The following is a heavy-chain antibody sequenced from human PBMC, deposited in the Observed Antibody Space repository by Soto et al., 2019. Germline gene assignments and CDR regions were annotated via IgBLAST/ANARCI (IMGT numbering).Heavy chain of an antibody. D-gene: IGHD1-26*01. V-gene: IGHV3-30-3*01. CDR1: GFTFSSYA. CDR3: ARANQWEFDY. Sequence: LRLSCAASGFTFSSYAMHWVRQAPGKGLEWVAVISYDGSNKYYADSVKGRFTISRDNSKNTLYLQMNSLRAEDTAVYYCARANQWEFDYWGQGTLVTVSS. CDR2: ISYDGSNK. J-gene: IGHJ4*02.